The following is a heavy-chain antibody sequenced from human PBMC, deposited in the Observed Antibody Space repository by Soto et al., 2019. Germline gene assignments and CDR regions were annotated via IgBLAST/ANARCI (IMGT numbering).Heavy chain of an antibody. D-gene: IGHD5-18*01. CDR2: ISTYNGDT. Sequence: ASVKVSCKASGYTFTRSGISCVRQAPGQGLEWMGWISTYNGDTNYAQTFQGRVTMTTDTSTSTVHMEVRSLRSDDTAVYYCARALGYSYGYDYWGQGTLVTVSS. CDR3: ARALGYSYGYDY. CDR1: GYTFTRSG. J-gene: IGHJ4*02. V-gene: IGHV1-18*01.